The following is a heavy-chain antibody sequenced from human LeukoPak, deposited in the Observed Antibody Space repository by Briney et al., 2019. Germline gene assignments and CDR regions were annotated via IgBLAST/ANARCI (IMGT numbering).Heavy chain of an antibody. CDR3: ARDSWEPDEYYFDY. CDR1: GFTFSSYG. Sequence: SGESLRLSCAASGFTFSSYGMHWVRQAPGKGLEWVAVIWYDGSNKYYADSVKGRFTISRDNSKNTLYLQMNSLRAEDTAVYYCARDSWEPDEYYFDYWGQGTLVTVSS. D-gene: IGHD1-26*01. CDR2: IWYDGSNK. V-gene: IGHV3-33*01. J-gene: IGHJ4*02.